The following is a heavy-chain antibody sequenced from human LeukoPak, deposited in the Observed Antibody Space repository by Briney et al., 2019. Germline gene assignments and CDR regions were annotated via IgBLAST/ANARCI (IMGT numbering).Heavy chain of an antibody. CDR3: ARGTFYDIFTGYTFDY. J-gene: IGHJ4*02. D-gene: IGHD3-9*01. CDR2: VRDNAYGGTT. V-gene: IGHV3-49*03. Sequence: GGSLRLSCTTCGFTYGDYAMICLRQATGKGLEWGAFVRDNAYGGTTDYAASVKGRFTISRDDSKSIGYLQMNSLKTEDTAMYYCARGTFYDIFTGYTFDYWGQGTLVTVSS. CDR1: GFTYGDYA.